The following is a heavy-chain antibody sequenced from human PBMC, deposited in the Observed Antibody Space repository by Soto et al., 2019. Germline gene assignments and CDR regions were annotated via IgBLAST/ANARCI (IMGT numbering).Heavy chain of an antibody. CDR2: ISYSGST. V-gene: IGHV4-59*11. D-gene: IGHD3-16*01. CDR1: GVSMSSHY. CDR3: ARADPDASVGY. Sequence: SETLSLTCTVSGVSMSSHYWTWLRQPPGKGLEWIGYISYSGSTYYNPPLKSRVTISADTSRNQFSLKLSSVIAADTAVYYCARADPDASVGYWGKGTLVTVSS. J-gene: IGHJ4*02.